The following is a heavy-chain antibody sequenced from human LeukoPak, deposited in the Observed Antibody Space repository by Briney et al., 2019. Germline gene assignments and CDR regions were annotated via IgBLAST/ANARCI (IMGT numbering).Heavy chain of an antibody. CDR1: GGSISSYY. CDR3: ARGDRYVAFDI. CDR2: IYYSGST. J-gene: IGHJ3*02. Sequence: SETLSLTCTVSGGSISSYYWSWIRQPPGKGLEWIGYIYYSGSTYYNPSLKSRVTISVDTSKNQFSLKLSSVTATDTAVYYCARGDRYVAFDIWGQGTMVTVSS. D-gene: IGHD5-24*01. V-gene: IGHV4-59*12.